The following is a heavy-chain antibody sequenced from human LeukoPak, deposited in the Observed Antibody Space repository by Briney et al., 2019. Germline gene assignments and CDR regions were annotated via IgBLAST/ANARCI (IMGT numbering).Heavy chain of an antibody. Sequence: SETLSLTCTGSGVSISSYYWSWIRQGPGQGLEWIGNTYYSGSTNYNPSLKSRVTISVDTSKNQFSLKLSSVTAADTAVYYCARDHDLWSGLDWFDSWGQGTLVTVSS. CDR2: TYYSGST. D-gene: IGHD3-3*01. CDR3: ARDHDLWSGLDWFDS. CDR1: GVSISSYY. J-gene: IGHJ5*01. V-gene: IGHV4-59*01.